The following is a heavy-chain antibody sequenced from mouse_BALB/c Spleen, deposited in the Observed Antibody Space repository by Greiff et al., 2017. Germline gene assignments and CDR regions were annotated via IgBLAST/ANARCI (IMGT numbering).Heavy chain of an antibody. D-gene: IGHD2-1*01. CDR1: GFNIKDTY. CDR2: IDPANGNT. V-gene: IGHV14-3*02. CDR3: ARGNYGPHYYALDY. Sequence: EVQLQQSGAELVKPGASVKLSCTASGFNIKDTYMHWVKQRPEQGLEWIGRIDPANGNTKYDPKFQGKATITADTSSNTAYLQLSSLTSEDTAVYYSARGNYGPHYYALDYRGQGTPVTVSS. J-gene: IGHJ4*01.